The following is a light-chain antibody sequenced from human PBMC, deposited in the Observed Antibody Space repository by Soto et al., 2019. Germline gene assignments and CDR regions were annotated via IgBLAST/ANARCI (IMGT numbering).Light chain of an antibody. CDR1: QSLVYSDGNAY. Sequence: DVVMTQSPLSLPVTLGQSASISCRSSQSLVYSDGNAYLNWFHQRPGQSPRRLIYRASNRDSGGPDRFSGRGSGTDFTLRIRRVEAEYGGVYYCMEAAHWPPTFGRGTKVEIK. CDR2: RAS. J-gene: IGKJ1*01. V-gene: IGKV2-30*01. CDR3: MEAAHWPPT.